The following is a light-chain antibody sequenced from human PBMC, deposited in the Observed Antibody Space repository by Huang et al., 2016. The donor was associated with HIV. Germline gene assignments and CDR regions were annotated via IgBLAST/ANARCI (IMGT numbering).Light chain of an antibody. J-gene: IGKJ2*01. CDR1: QSVSTN. V-gene: IGKV3-15*01. CDR2: GSS. CDR3: QQYNNWPGYT. Sequence: EIVMTQSPATLSVSPGERATLSCRASQSVSTNLAWYQHKPGQAPRLLIDGSSTRATGIPARFSGSGAGTEFTLIVSSLQSEDFAVYYCQQYNNWPGYTFGQGTKLEIK.